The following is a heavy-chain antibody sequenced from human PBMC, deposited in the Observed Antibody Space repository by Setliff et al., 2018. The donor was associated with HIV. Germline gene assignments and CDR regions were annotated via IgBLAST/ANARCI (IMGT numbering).Heavy chain of an antibody. CDR3: GRSETRDSRGLYY. CDR2: INSDGTST. V-gene: IGHV3-74*03. J-gene: IGHJ4*02. Sequence: PGGSLRLSCAASGFTFSSYSMNWVRQAPGKGLVWVSRINSDGTSTTYADSVKGRFSISRDNAKNSLSLHMDGLSAEDTAVYYCGRSETRDSRGLYYWGQGTLVTVSS. CDR1: GFTFSSYS. D-gene: IGHD3-22*01.